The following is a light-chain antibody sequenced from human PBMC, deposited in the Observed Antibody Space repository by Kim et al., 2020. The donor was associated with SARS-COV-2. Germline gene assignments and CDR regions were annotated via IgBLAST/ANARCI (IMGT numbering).Light chain of an antibody. CDR3: QQYYSFPRT. V-gene: IGKV1-NL1*01. J-gene: IGKJ1*01. CDR1: QVIYNS. CDR2: AAT. Sequence: DIQMTQSPSSLSALVGDRITITCRASQVIYNSLAWFQQKPGKAPKLLLYAATSLESGVPSRFSGSASGTDHALTITSLQPEDFATYFCQQYYSFPRTFGQGTRVEIK.